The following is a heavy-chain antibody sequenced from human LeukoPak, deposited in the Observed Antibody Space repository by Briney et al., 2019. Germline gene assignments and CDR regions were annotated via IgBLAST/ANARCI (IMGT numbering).Heavy chain of an antibody. D-gene: IGHD4-17*01. Sequence: GGSLRLSCALSGRPFSSSIMHWVRRAPGKGLEWVAGMSFDGSQYYVESVKGRFTISRDNSGNTVYLHMTSLRPGDTAVYFCARDNYGDYTIDYWGQGTLVAVSS. CDR3: ARDNYGDYTIDY. V-gene: IGHV3-30*03. CDR1: GRPFSSSI. J-gene: IGHJ4*02. CDR2: MSFDGSQ.